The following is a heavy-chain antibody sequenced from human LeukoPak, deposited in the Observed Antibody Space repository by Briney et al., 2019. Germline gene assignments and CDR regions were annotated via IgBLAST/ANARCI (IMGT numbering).Heavy chain of an antibody. CDR3: ARMGSGWRHGFDY. V-gene: IGHV4-59*01. J-gene: IGHJ4*02. CDR2: IYYSGST. D-gene: IGHD6-19*01. CDR1: GGSISSYY. Sequence: SETLSLTCTVSGGSISSYYWVWSRQSPGRGLEWIGYIYYSGSTNYNPSLKSRVTMSVDTSKNQFSLNLNSVTAADTAVYYCARMGSGWRHGFDYWGQGTLVTVSS.